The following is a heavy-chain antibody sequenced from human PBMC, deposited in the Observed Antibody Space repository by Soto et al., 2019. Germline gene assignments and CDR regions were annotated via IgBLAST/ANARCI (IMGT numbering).Heavy chain of an antibody. J-gene: IGHJ4*02. CDR1: GFSLSTSGMS. Sequence: QITLKESGPTLVKPTQTLTLTCTFSGFSLSTSGMSMGWIRQPPGKALEWLALIYWDDDKHYSPSLKSRLTITKDTPKNQAVLTMTNMDPLNTATYYCAHNTVPTYDYWGQGTQVTVSS. D-gene: IGHD4-17*01. CDR2: IYWDDDK. CDR3: AHNTVPTYDY. V-gene: IGHV2-5*02.